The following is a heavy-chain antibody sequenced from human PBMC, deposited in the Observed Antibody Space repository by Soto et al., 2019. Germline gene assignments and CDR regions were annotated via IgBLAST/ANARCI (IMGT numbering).Heavy chain of an antibody. V-gene: IGHV3-66*02. CDR1: GFTVSSNY. CDR2: IYSGGST. Sequence: GGSLRLSCAASGFTVSSNYMSWVRQAPGKGLEWVSVIYSGGSTYYADSVKGRFTISRDNSKNTLYLQMNSLRAEDTAVYYGASRTYYYGSGSYGQDYWGQGTLVTVSS. CDR3: ASRTYYYGSGSYGQDY. J-gene: IGHJ4*02. D-gene: IGHD3-10*01.